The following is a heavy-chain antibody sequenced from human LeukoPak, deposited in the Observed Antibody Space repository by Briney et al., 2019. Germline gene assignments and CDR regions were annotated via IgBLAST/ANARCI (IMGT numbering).Heavy chain of an antibody. J-gene: IGHJ4*02. D-gene: IGHD2-8*02. CDR3: ARDPNRLVETGGSYLDY. V-gene: IGHV3-30*02. CDR2: IAYDGSRA. Sequence: PGGSLRLSCAGSGFTFGGYGMHWFRQTPGKGLEWVAVIAYDGSRAFYADSVKGRFTISRDFSKNSVYLQMNSLRTDDSAVFYCARDPNRLVETGGSYLDYWGQGALVTVSS. CDR1: GFTFGGYG.